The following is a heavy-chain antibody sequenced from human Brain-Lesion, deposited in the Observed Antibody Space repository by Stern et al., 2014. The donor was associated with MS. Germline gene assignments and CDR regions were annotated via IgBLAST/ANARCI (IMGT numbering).Heavy chain of an antibody. CDR3: ARGERWFDS. D-gene: IGHD3-10*01. Sequence: VQLVQSGGGLVQPGGSLRLSCAASGFTFSNYWMHWVRQAPGQGLGWVSRVNNDGRRTSYADSVKGRFTMSRDNAKNTLYLQMNSLRVEDTAIYYCARGERWFDSWGQGTLVTVSS. CDR1: GFTFSNYW. J-gene: IGHJ5*01. CDR2: VNNDGRRT. V-gene: IGHV3-74*02.